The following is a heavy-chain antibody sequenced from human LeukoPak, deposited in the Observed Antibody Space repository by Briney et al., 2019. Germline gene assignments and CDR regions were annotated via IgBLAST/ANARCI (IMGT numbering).Heavy chain of an antibody. D-gene: IGHD6-6*01. V-gene: IGHV4-31*03. CDR1: GGSISSGGYY. J-gene: IGHJ5*02. CDR3: ARGVRDIAARPGLNWFDP. CDR2: IYYSGST. Sequence: PSETLSLTCTVSGGSISSGGYYWSWIRQHPGKGLEWIGYIYYSGSTYYNPSLKSRVTISVDTSKNQFSLKLSSVTAADTAVYYCARGVRDIAARPGLNWFDPWGQGTLVTVSS.